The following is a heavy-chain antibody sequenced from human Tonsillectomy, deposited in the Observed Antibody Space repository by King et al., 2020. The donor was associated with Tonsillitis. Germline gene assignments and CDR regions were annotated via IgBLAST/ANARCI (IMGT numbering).Heavy chain of an antibody. D-gene: IGHD3-22*01. V-gene: IGHV4-34*01. CDR1: GGSFSGYF. CDR2: SSHTGIT. J-gene: IGHJ5*02. CDR3: ARGVRYVLGGNGYYWIDH. Sequence: VQLQQWGAGLLKPSETLSLTCGVYGGSFSGYFWTWIRQPPGKGLEWIGESSHTGITNYNPSLKSRVTVSVDTSKNEFFLKLNSVTAADTAVYYCARGVRYVLGGNGYYWIDHWGQGTLVTASS.